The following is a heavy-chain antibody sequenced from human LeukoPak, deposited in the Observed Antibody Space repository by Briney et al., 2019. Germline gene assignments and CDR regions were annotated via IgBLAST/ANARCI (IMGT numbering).Heavy chain of an antibody. CDR1: GYRFTSYW. J-gene: IGHJ4*02. D-gene: IGHD6-19*01. CDR2: IYPGDSDT. Sequence: LGESLKISCKGSGYRFTSYWIGWARQMPGKGLEGMGIIYPGDSDTRYSPSFQGQVTISADKSISTAYLQWSSLKASDTAMYYCARQFLAVAATPDDWGQGTLVTVSS. CDR3: ARQFLAVAATPDD. V-gene: IGHV5-51*01.